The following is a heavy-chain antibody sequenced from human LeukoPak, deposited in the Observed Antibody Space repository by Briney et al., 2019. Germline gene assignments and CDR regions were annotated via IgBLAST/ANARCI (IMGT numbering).Heavy chain of an antibody. CDR1: GFIFTDYW. Sequence: PGGSMRLSCAASGFIFTDYWMHWVRQAPGKELVWVARIRGDGRATTYADSVKGRFTISRDNSKNTLYLQMNSLRAEDTAVYYCARVRVPGYYFDYWGQGTLVTVSS. CDR2: IRGDGRAT. D-gene: IGHD1-1*01. J-gene: IGHJ4*02. CDR3: ARVRVPGYYFDY. V-gene: IGHV3-74*01.